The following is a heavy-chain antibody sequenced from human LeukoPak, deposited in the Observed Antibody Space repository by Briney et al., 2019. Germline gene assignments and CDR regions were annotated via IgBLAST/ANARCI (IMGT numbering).Heavy chain of an antibody. Sequence: GGSLRLSCSASGFTFSSYAIHWVRQAPGKGLEWVGRIRSNSDGGTIDYAAPVKGRFTLSRDDSKTTLYLQMNSLQTEDTAVYYCATDFYDSTWGQGTLVTVSS. V-gene: IGHV3-15*07. D-gene: IGHD3-22*01. CDR2: IRSNSDGGTI. CDR3: ATDFYDST. CDR1: GFTFSSYA. J-gene: IGHJ5*02.